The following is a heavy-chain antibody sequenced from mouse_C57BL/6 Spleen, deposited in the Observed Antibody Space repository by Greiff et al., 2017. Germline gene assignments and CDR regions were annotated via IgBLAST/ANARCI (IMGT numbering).Heavy chain of an antibody. CDR2: IYPGDGDT. Sequence: QVQLQQSGAELVKPGASVKISCKASGYAFSSYWMNWVKQRPGKGLEWIGQIYPGDGDTNYNGKFKGKATLTADKSSSTAYMQLSSLTSEDSAVYFCARWDYGSSYDGYFDVWGTGTTVTVSS. V-gene: IGHV1-80*01. CDR1: GYAFSSYW. CDR3: ARWDYGSSYDGYFDV. D-gene: IGHD1-1*01. J-gene: IGHJ1*03.